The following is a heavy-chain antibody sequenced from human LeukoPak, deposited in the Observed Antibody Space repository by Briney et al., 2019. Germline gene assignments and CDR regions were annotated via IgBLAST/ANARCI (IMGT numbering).Heavy chain of an antibody. V-gene: IGHV5-51*01. Sequence: GESLKISCKGSGYSFISYWIGWVRQMPGKGLEWMGVIYPGDSDTKYRPSFQGQVTISADKSISTAYLHWSSLKASDTAMYYCARRGGWETPDFYFDSWGQGTLVTVSS. CDR1: GYSFISYW. J-gene: IGHJ4*02. D-gene: IGHD1-26*01. CDR2: IYPGDSDT. CDR3: ARRGGWETPDFYFDS.